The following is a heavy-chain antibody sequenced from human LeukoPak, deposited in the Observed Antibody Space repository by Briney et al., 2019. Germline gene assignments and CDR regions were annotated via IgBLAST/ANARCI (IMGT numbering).Heavy chain of an antibody. J-gene: IGHJ4*02. V-gene: IGHV4-61*01. Sequence: SETLSLTCTVSGGSVSSGNYYWSWIRQPPGKGLDWIGDIYYSGSTNYNPSLKSRVTISVDTSKNQFSLKLSSVTAADTAVYYCARDLASPYSSGWLSFDYWGQGTLVTVSS. CDR2: IYYSGST. CDR1: GGSVSSGNYY. CDR3: ARDLASPYSSGWLSFDY. D-gene: IGHD6-19*01.